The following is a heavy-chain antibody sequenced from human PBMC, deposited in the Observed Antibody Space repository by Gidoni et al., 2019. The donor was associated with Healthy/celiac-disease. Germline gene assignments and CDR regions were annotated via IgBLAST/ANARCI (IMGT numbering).Heavy chain of an antibody. CDR2: INHSGST. Sequence: QVQLQQLGAGLLKPSETLSLTCAVYGGSFSGYYWSWIRQPPGKGLAWIGEINHSGSTNYNPSLKSRVTISVDTSKNQFSLKLSSVTAADTAVYYCARAAYGSGRNNSWGQGTLVTVSS. CDR3: ARAAYGSGRNNS. CDR1: GGSFSGYY. D-gene: IGHD3-10*01. J-gene: IGHJ4*02. V-gene: IGHV4-34*01.